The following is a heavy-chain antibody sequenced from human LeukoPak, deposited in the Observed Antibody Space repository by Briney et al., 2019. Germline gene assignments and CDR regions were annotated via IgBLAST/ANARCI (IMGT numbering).Heavy chain of an antibody. Sequence: GGSLRLSCAASGLTLSNYAMSWVRQAPGKGLEWVSAISGSGGSTYYADSVKGRFTISRDNSKNTLYLQMNSLGAEDTAVYYCAKETAVVGWYHGMDVWGQWTTVTVSS. V-gene: IGHV3-23*01. D-gene: IGHD6-19*01. CDR1: GLTLSNYA. J-gene: IGHJ6*02. CDR2: ISGSGGST. CDR3: AKETAVVGWYHGMDV.